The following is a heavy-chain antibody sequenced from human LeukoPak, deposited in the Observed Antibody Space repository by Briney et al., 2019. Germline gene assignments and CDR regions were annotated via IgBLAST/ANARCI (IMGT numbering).Heavy chain of an antibody. J-gene: IGHJ5*02. Sequence: GGSLRLSCAASGITFSSYGMSWVRQAPGKGLEWVSAISGSGGSTYYADSVKGRFTISRDNSKNTLYLQMNSLRAEDTAVYYCAKDGTSGYSSGGGWFDPWGQGTLVTVSS. D-gene: IGHD6-19*01. CDR2: ISGSGGST. CDR3: AKDGTSGYSSGGGWFDP. V-gene: IGHV3-23*01. CDR1: GITFSSYG.